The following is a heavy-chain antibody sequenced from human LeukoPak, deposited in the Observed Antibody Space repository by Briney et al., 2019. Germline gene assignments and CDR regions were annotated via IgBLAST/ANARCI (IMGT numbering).Heavy chain of an antibody. CDR3: ARDSATLPGSYFDY. Sequence: ASVKVSCKASGYTFTDYYIHWVRQAPGQGPEWMGWINPNSFGTNYAQKFQDRVTMTRDTSISTAYMELSRLRSDDTAIYYCARDSATLPGSYFDYWGQGTLVTVSS. CDR1: GYTFTDYY. CDR2: INPNSFGT. J-gene: IGHJ4*02. V-gene: IGHV1-2*02. D-gene: IGHD2-15*01.